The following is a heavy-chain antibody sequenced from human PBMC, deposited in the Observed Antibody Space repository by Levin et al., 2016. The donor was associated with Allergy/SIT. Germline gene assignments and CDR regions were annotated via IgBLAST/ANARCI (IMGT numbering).Heavy chain of an antibody. V-gene: IGHV1-2*02. CDR2: INPNSGGT. CDR1: GYTFTGYY. D-gene: IGHD3-22*01. CDR3: ARDYYDSSGGSYGMDV. J-gene: IGHJ6*02. Sequence: ASVKVSCKASGYTFTGYYMHWVRQAPGQGLEWMGWINPNSGGTNYAQKFQGRVTMTRDTSISTAYMELSRLRSDDTAVYYCARDYYDSSGGSYGMDVWGQGTTVTVSS.